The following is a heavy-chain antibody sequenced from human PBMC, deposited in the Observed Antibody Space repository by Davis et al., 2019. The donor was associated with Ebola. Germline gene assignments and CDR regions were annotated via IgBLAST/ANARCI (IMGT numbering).Heavy chain of an antibody. J-gene: IGHJ6*02. CDR2: ISSSSYI. Sequence: PGGSLRLSCAASGFTFSSYSMNWVRQAPGKGLEWVSSISSSSYIYYADSVKGRFTISRDNAKNSLYLQMNSLRAEDTAVYYCARDGLLFGVVTIYGMDVWGQGTTVTVSS. D-gene: IGHD3-3*01. V-gene: IGHV3-21*01. CDR1: GFTFSSYS. CDR3: ARDGLLFGVVTIYGMDV.